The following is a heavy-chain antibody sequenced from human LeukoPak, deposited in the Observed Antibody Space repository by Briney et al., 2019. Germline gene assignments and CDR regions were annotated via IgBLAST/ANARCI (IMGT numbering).Heavy chain of an antibody. D-gene: IGHD2-2*01. Sequence: SETLSLTCAVYGGSFNGYYWSWIRQPPGKGLEWIGEINHSGSTNYNPSLKSRVTISVDTSKNQFSLKLSSVTAADTAVYYCARLLVVPAAHPFPFDPWGQGALVTVSS. CDR2: INHSGST. CDR1: GGSFNGYY. CDR3: ARLLVVPAAHPFPFDP. J-gene: IGHJ5*02. V-gene: IGHV4-34*01.